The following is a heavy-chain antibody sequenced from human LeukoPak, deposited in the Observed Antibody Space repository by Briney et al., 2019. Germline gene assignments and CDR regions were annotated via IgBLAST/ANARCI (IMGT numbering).Heavy chain of an antibody. CDR2: IYYSGST. J-gene: IGHJ6*02. D-gene: IGHD2-21*01. CDR1: GGSISSYY. Sequence: SETLSLTCTVSGGSISSYYWSWIRQPPGKGLEWIGYIYYSGSTNYNPSLKSRVTISVDTSKNQFSLKLSSVTAADTAVYYCAAGLGETPYYYYYYGMDVWGQGTTVTVSS. V-gene: IGHV4-59*01. CDR3: AAGLGETPYYYYYYGMDV.